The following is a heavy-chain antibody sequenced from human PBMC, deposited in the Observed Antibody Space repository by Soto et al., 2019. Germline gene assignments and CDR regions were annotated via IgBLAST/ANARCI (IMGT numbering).Heavy chain of an antibody. J-gene: IGHJ5*02. V-gene: IGHV1-69*02. Sequence: QVQLVQSGAEVKKPGSSVKVSCKASGGTFSSYTISWVRQAPGQGLEWMGRIIPILGIANYAQKCQGRVTITADKSTSTAYMALSSLRSEDTAVYYCARVARFVPESEIAVAGWFDPWGQGTLVTVSS. D-gene: IGHD6-19*01. CDR2: IIPILGIA. CDR1: GGTFSSYT. CDR3: ARVARFVPESEIAVAGWFDP.